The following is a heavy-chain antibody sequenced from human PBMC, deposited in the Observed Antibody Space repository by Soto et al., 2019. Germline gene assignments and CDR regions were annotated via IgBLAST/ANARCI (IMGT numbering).Heavy chain of an antibody. D-gene: IGHD3-9*01. CDR2: FDPEDGET. Sequence: GXSVKVSCXVSGYTLTELSMHWVRQAPXKGLEWMGGFDPEDGETIYSQKFQGRVTMTEDTSTDTAYMELSSLRSEDTAVYYCATLPILTGYYTSHDAFDIWGQGTMVTVSS. V-gene: IGHV1-24*01. CDR3: ATLPILTGYYTSHDAFDI. J-gene: IGHJ3*02. CDR1: GYTLTELS.